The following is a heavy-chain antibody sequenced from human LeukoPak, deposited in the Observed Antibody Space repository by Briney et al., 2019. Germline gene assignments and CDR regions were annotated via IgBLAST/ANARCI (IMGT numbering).Heavy chain of an antibody. CDR3: ARASSITMIHAFDI. CDR2: IYTSGST. J-gene: IGHJ3*02. V-gene: IGHV4-4*07. D-gene: IGHD3-22*01. Sequence: KTSETLSLTCTVSGGSISSYYWSWIRQPAGKGLEWIGRIYTSGSTNYNPSLKSRVTMSVDTSKNQFSLKLSSVTAADTAVYYCARASSITMIHAFDIWGQGTMVTVSS. CDR1: GGSISSYY.